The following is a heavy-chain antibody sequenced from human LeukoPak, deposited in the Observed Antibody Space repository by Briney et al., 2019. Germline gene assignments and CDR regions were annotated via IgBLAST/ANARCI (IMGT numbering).Heavy chain of an antibody. CDR3: ARGDYDILTGYPFLDY. CDR1: GYTFTNYD. Sequence: ASVKVSCKASGYTFTNYDINWVRQAPGQGLEWMGWINPNSGGTNYAQKFQGRVAMTRDTSISTAYMELSRLRSDDTAVYYCARGDYDILTGYPFLDYWGQGTLVTVSS. D-gene: IGHD3-9*01. V-gene: IGHV1-2*02. CDR2: INPNSGGT. J-gene: IGHJ4*02.